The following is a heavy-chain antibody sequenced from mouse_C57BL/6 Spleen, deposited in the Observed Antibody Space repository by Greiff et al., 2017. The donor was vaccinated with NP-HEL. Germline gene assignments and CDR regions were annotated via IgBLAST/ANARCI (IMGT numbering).Heavy chain of an antibody. CDR2: IYPGSGST. D-gene: IGHD2-2*01. CDR1: GYTFTSYW. V-gene: IGHV1-55*01. CDR3: ARVGYGYDDGYYFDY. J-gene: IGHJ2*01. Sequence: QVQLQQPGAELVKPGASVKMSCKASGYTFTSYWITWVKQRPGQGLEWIGDIYPGSGSTNYNEKFKSKATLTVDTSSSTAYMQLSSLTSEDSAVYYCARVGYGYDDGYYFDYWGQSTTLTVSS.